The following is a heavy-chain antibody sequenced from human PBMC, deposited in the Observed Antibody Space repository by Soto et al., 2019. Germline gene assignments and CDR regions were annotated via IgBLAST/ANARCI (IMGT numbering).Heavy chain of an antibody. CDR1: GCSFSSYA. D-gene: IGHD2-15*01. CDR2: TIPNYGKT. J-gene: IGHJ4*02. Sequence: SSVKVSCKASGCSFSSYAIGWVRQAPGQGLEWMGRTIPNYGKTNYAQKLQGRVTMTTDKSTSTAYMELRSLRSDDTAVYYCARGSVVADWGQGTLVTVSS. CDR3: ARGSVVAD. V-gene: IGHV1-69*04.